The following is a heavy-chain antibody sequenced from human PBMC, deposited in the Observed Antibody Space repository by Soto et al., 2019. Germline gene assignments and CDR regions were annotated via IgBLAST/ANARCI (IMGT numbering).Heavy chain of an antibody. Sequence: SETLSLTCTVSGVSISSYYWSWIRQPPGKGLEWIGYIYYSGSTNYNPSLKSRVTISVDTSKNQFSLKLSSVTAADTAVYYCARVELKPYNWFDPWGQGTLVTVSS. V-gene: IGHV4-59*01. CDR2: IYYSGST. CDR1: GVSISSYY. CDR3: ARVELKPYNWFDP. J-gene: IGHJ5*02. D-gene: IGHD3-10*01.